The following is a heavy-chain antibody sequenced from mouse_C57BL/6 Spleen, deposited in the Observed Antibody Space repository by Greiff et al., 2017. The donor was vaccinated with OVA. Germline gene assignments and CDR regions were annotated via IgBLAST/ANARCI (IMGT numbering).Heavy chain of an antibody. V-gene: IGHV3-6*01. CDR3: ARFSYFDY. J-gene: IGHJ2*01. CDR1: GYSITSGYY. CDR2: ISYDGSN. Sequence: DVQLQESGPGLVKPSQSLSLTCSVPGYSITSGYYWNWIRQFPGNKLEWMGYISYDGSNNYNPSLKNRISITRDTSKNQFFLKLNSVTTEDTATYHCARFSYFDYWGQGTTLTVSS.